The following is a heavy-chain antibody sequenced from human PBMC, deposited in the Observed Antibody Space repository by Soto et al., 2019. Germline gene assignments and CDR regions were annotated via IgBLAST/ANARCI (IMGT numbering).Heavy chain of an antibody. Sequence: QVQLQESGPGLVKPSETLSLTCTVSGGSISSYYWSWIRQPPGKGLEWIGHIYYSGSTNYNPSLKSRVTISVDTSKNQFSLKLSSVTAADTAVYYCARRWGAAVDYWGQGTLVTVSS. CDR1: GGSISSYY. CDR3: ARRWGAAVDY. CDR2: IYYSGST. J-gene: IGHJ4*02. V-gene: IGHV4-59*08. D-gene: IGHD1-26*01.